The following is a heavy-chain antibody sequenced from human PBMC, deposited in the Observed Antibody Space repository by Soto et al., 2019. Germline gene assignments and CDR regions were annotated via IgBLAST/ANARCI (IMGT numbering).Heavy chain of an antibody. CDR2: IYHTGNA. V-gene: IGHV4-39*01. D-gene: IGHD3-22*01. CDR3: ARDYFDSSDYTTNWFDP. CDR1: GDSISNSRFY. J-gene: IGHJ5*02. Sequence: SETLSLTCSVSGDSISNSRFYWAWIRQPPGEGLEWTGSIYHTGNAYYNPSLKSRVTIFVDTSKNQFSLKLTSVTAADTALYYCARDYFDSSDYTTNWFDPWGQGALVT.